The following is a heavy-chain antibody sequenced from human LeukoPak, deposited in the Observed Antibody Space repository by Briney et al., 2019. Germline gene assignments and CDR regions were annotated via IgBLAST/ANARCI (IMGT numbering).Heavy chain of an antibody. Sequence: SETLSLTCTVSGGSISSGGFYWSWIRQHPGKGLEWIGYIYYSGSTYDNPPLKSRVTISVDTSKNQFSLKLSSVTAADTAVYYCARMGYDSSGYYRSHFDYWGQGTLVTVSS. D-gene: IGHD3-22*01. CDR2: IYYSGST. J-gene: IGHJ4*02. V-gene: IGHV4-31*03. CDR3: ARMGYDSSGYYRSHFDY. CDR1: GGSISSGGFY.